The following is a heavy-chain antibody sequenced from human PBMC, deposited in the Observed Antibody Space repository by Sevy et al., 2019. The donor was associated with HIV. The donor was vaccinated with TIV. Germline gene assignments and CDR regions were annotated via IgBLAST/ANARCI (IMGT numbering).Heavy chain of an antibody. V-gene: IGHV3-53*01. CDR3: ARFYYGDYSNYFDP. Sequence: GGSLRLSCAASGFTVSSNYVSWVRQAPGKGLEWLSIMYSGGGTYYADTVKGRFTISRDNSKNTVYLEMNSLGAEDTAVYYCARFYYGDYSNYFDPWGQGTLVTVSS. J-gene: IGHJ5*02. D-gene: IGHD4-17*01. CDR2: MYSGGGT. CDR1: GFTVSSNY.